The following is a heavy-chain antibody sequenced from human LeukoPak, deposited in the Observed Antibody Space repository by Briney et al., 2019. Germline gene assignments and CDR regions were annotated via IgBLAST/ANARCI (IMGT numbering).Heavy chain of an antibody. J-gene: IGHJ4*02. CDR3: AADPDTTMAFDC. V-gene: IGHV1-58*02. D-gene: IGHD5-18*01. CDR2: IVGDSTDT. CDR1: GFTFTSSS. Sequence: SVKVSCKVSGFTFTSSSIQWIRQARGQRLEWIGWIVGDSTDTYYAQRFQERVTIARDMSTSTAYLELSSLRSEDTAVYYCAADPDTTMAFDCWGQGTLVTVSS.